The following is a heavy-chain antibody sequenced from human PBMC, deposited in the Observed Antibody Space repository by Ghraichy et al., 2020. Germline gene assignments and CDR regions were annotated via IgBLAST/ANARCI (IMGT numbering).Heavy chain of an antibody. J-gene: IGHJ4*02. CDR2: ISHDGNIE. CDR3: AKDSFAHCVGGSCSHFDY. CDR1: GFTFNIYG. D-gene: IGHD2-15*01. Sequence: GGSLRLSCAASGFTFNIYGMHWVRQAPGKGLEWVAVISHDGNIEHYADSVKGRFTISRDNSKNTVVLQMDSLRVDDTALYYCAKDSFAHCVGGSCSHFDYWGQGTLVTVPS. V-gene: IGHV3-30*18.